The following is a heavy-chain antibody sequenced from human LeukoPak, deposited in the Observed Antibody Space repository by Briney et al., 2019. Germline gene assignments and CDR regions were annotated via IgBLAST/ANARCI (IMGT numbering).Heavy chain of an antibody. Sequence: GGSLRLSCAASGFTFSNYGMYWIRQAPGKGLEWVAVISSDGGNKHYVDSVKGRFTISRDNSKNTLFLQMDSLTGDDTAVYHCAKDRYTTGRPLDYWGLGTLVTVSS. V-gene: IGHV3-30*18. CDR2: ISSDGGNK. D-gene: IGHD3-16*02. J-gene: IGHJ4*02. CDR3: AKDRYTTGRPLDY. CDR1: GFTFSNYG.